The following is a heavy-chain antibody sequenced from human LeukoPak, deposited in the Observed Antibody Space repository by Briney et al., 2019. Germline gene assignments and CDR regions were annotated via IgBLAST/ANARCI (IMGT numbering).Heavy chain of an antibody. D-gene: IGHD1-1*01. CDR3: ATDESLSWATGTTRAFDI. Sequence: KXSCKVSGXXLXXXXXHWVXQXPGKGLEXXGXXXPEDGETIYAQKFQGRVTMTEDTSTDTAYMELSSLRSEDTAVYYCATDESLSWATGTTRAFDIWGQGTMVTVSS. CDR2: XXPEDGET. CDR1: GXXLXXXX. J-gene: IGHJ3*02. V-gene: IGHV1-24*01.